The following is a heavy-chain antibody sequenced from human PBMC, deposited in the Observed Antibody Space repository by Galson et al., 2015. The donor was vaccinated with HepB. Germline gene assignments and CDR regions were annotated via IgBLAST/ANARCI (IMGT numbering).Heavy chain of an antibody. J-gene: IGHJ3*01. D-gene: IGHD3/OR15-3a*01. Sequence: SLRLSCAASGFTFSSYGMHWVRQAPGKGLDGVAVISYDGSNKYYADSVKGRFTISRDNSKNTLYLQMNSLRAEDTAVYYCAREPSDSAFAFDFWGQGTMVTVSS. CDR2: ISYDGSNK. CDR1: GFTFSSYG. CDR3: AREPSDSAFAFDF. V-gene: IGHV3-33*05.